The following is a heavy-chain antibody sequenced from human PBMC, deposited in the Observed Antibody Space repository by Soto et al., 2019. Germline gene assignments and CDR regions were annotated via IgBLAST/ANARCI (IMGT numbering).Heavy chain of an antibody. CDR2: IYHSGST. D-gene: IGHD3-10*01. CDR3: ARVVLWFGELTPYYFDY. Sequence: QLQLQESGSGLVKPSQTLSLTCAVSGGSISSGGYSWSWIRQPPGKGLEWIGYIYHSGSTYYNPSLKWRVTTPVDRSKNQFSLKLRCVTAADTAVYYCARVVLWFGELTPYYFDYWGQGTLVTVSS. V-gene: IGHV4-30-2*01. J-gene: IGHJ4*02. CDR1: GGSISSGGYS.